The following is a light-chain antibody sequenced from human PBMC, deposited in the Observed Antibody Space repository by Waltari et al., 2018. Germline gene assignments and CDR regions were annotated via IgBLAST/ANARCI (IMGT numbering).Light chain of an antibody. CDR2: KAS. CDR3: QQYNSYSLLT. CDR1: QSISNW. J-gene: IGKJ4*01. V-gene: IGKV1-5*03. Sequence: DIQMTQYPSTLSASVGDRVTITCRASQSISNWLAWYHQKPGKAPKLLIYKASTLESGVPSRFSGSGSGTEFTLTISSLQPDDYATYYCQQYNSYSLLTFGGGTKVEIK.